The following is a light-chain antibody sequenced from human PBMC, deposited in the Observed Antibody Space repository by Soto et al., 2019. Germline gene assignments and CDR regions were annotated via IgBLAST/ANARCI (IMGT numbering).Light chain of an antibody. CDR1: LSISDW. J-gene: IGKJ1*01. Sequence: DIQITQSPSSLPPSVGDRVTITCLASLSISDWLAWYQQKPGKAPELLIFDASNLKSGVSSRFSGSGSGTEFTLTISRLQPDDVATYYCLQYSSHSWTFGQGTKVDIK. V-gene: IGKV1-5*01. CDR3: LQYSSHSWT. CDR2: DAS.